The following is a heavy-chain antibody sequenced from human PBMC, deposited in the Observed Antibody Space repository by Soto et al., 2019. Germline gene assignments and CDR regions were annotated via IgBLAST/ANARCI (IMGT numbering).Heavy chain of an antibody. Sequence: QVQLVQSGAEVKKPGASVKVSCKASGYTFTGYYMHWVRQAPGQGLEWMGWINPNSGGTNYAQKFQCWVTRTRDTSISTAYMELSRLRADDTAVYYCAREGDCGGDCYYDYWGQGTLVTVSS. J-gene: IGHJ4*02. CDR2: INPNSGGT. D-gene: IGHD2-21*02. V-gene: IGHV1-2*04. CDR3: AREGDCGGDCYYDY. CDR1: GYTFTGYY.